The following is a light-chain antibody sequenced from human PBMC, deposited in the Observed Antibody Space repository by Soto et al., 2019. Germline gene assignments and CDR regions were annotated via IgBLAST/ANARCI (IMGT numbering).Light chain of an antibody. CDR2: RAS. V-gene: IGKV3-15*01. CDR1: QSVSDN. Sequence: MTQYPDTLYVSPGERVTLSCRASQSVSDNLAWYQQKPGQGPRLLVYRASTRTLGIPARFSGSESGTECTLTISSLQSEDCAVYYCQQYNTWPITVGQGTRLEIK. J-gene: IGKJ5*01. CDR3: QQYNTWPIT.